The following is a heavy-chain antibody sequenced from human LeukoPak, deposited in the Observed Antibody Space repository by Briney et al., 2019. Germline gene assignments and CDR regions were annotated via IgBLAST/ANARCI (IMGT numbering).Heavy chain of an antibody. D-gene: IGHD3-10*01. Sequence: SQTLSLTCTVSGGSISSGGYYWNWIRQHPGKGLEWIGYIYHSGSTYYNPSLKSRVTISVDTSKNQFSLKLSSVTAADTAVYYCARVRGTSFDYWGQGTLVSVSS. CDR2: IYHSGST. CDR3: ARVRGTSFDY. CDR1: GGSISSGGYY. J-gene: IGHJ4*02. V-gene: IGHV4-31*03.